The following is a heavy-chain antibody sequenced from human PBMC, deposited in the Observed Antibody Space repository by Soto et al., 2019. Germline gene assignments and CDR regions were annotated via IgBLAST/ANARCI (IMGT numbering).Heavy chain of an antibody. CDR3: ARDPWAADY. J-gene: IGHJ4*02. D-gene: IGHD3-16*01. V-gene: IGHV3-66*01. CDR2: IYGGVTT. CDR1: GFTVSTKY. Sequence: EVQLVESGGGLVQPGGSLRLSCAASGFTVSTKYMSWSGQAPGKGLEWVSVIYGGVTTFYADSVRGRFTISRDNSKNTVNLQTNSLRAEDTAVYYCARDPWAADYWGQGTLVTVSS.